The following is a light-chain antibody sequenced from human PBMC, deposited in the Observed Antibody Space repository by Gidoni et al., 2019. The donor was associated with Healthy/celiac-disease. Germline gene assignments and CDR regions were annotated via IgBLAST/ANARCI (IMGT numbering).Light chain of an antibody. J-gene: IGLJ2*01. CDR2: GKN. V-gene: IGLV3-19*01. CDR1: SLRSYY. CDR3: SSRDSIGNHDV. Sequence: SSELTQDPAVSVAFGQTVRITCQGDSLRSYYASWYQQRPGQAPVLVIHGKNNRPSGIPDRFSGASSRNTASLTITRAQAEDEADYYCSSRDSIGNHDVFGGGTKLTVL.